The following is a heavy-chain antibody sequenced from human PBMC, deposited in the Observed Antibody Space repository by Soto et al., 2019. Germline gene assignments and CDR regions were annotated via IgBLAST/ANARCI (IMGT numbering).Heavy chain of an antibody. V-gene: IGHV2-5*02. CDR1: GFSLSTSGVG. Sequence: QITLKESGPTLVKPTQTLTLTCTFSGFSLSTSGVGVGWIRQPPGKALEWLALIYWDDDERYSPSLKSRLTITKDPSKNQVVLTMTTMDPVDTATYYCAHWQWAVLDYWGQGTLVTVSS. D-gene: IGHD6-19*01. CDR3: AHWQWAVLDY. CDR2: IYWDDDE. J-gene: IGHJ4*02.